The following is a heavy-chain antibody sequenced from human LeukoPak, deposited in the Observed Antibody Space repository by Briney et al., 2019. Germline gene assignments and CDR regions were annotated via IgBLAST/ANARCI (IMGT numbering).Heavy chain of an antibody. CDR2: INHSGST. D-gene: IGHD5-18*01. J-gene: IGHJ3*02. V-gene: IGHV4-34*01. CDR3: ARGLGYSYAEGDAFDI. Sequence: PSETLSLTCAVYGGSFSGYYWSWIRQPPGKGLEWIGEINHSGSTNYNPSLKSRVTISVDTSKNQFSLKLSSVTAADTAVYYCARGLGYSYAEGDAFDIWGQGTMVTASS. CDR1: GGSFSGYY.